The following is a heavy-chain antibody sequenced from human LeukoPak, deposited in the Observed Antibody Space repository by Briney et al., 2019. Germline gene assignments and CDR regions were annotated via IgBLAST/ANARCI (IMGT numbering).Heavy chain of an antibody. V-gene: IGHV1-69*06. CDR2: IIPIFGTA. D-gene: IGHD6-6*01. CDR3: ARDDVPRVFDY. CDR1: GGTFSSYA. Sequence: GASVKVSCKASGGTFSSYAISWVRQAPGQGLEWMGGIIPIFGTANYAQKFQGRVTITADKSTSTAYMELRSLRSDDTAVYYCARDDVPRVFDYWGQGTLVTVSS. J-gene: IGHJ4*02.